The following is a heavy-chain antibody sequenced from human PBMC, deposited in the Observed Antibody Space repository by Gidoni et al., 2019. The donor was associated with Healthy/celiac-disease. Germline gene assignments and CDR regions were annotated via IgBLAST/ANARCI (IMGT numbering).Heavy chain of an antibody. CDR1: GSSFTSYW. J-gene: IGHJ6*02. CDR3: ARPRVEHRYYYGMDV. Sequence: EVQLVQSGAEVKQPGESLKISCKGSGSSFTSYWIGWVRQMPGKGLEWMGIIYTGDDDTRYSPSFQGQVNISADKSISTAYLQWSSLKASDTAMYYCARPRVEHRYYYGMDVWGQGTTVTVSS. CDR2: IYTGDDDT. V-gene: IGHV5-51*01.